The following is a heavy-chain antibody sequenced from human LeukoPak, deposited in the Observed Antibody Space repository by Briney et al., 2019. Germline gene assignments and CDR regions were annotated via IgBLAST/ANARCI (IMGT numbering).Heavy chain of an antibody. Sequence: GASVKVSCKASGYTFTSYDINWVRQATGQGLEWMGWINPNSGNTGYAQKFQGRVTMTRNTSISTAYMELSSLRSEDTAVYYCATLCSSTSCYTNVFDYWGQGTLVTVSS. CDR3: ATLCSSTSCYTNVFDY. CDR2: INPNSGNT. J-gene: IGHJ4*02. V-gene: IGHV1-8*01. CDR1: GYTFTSYD. D-gene: IGHD2-2*02.